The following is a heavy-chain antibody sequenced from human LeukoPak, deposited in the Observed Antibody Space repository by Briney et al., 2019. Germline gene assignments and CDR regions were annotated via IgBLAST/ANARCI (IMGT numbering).Heavy chain of an antibody. V-gene: IGHV3-74*01. Sequence: PGGSLRLSCAASGFSFSSYWMHWVRQDPGMGLMWVSRINTNGSYTNYADSVKGRFTISRDNAKNTLYLQMNSLRAEDTAVYYCARGFYDSGDYWGQGTLVTVSS. CDR3: ARGFYDSGDY. D-gene: IGHD3-10*01. J-gene: IGHJ4*02. CDR1: GFSFSSYW. CDR2: INTNGSYT.